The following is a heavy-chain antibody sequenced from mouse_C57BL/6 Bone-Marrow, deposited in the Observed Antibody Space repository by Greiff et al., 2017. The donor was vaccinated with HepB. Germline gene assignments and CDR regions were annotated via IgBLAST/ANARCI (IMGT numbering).Heavy chain of an antibody. Sequence: VQGVESGAELARPGASVKLSCKASGYTFTSYGISWVKQRTGQGLEWIGEIYPRSGNTYYNEKFKGKATLTADISSSTAYMELRSLTSEDSAVYFCARGDYEAMDYWGQGTSVTVSS. CDR2: IYPRSGNT. V-gene: IGHV1-81*01. CDR1: GYTFTSYG. J-gene: IGHJ4*01. CDR3: ARGDYEAMDY.